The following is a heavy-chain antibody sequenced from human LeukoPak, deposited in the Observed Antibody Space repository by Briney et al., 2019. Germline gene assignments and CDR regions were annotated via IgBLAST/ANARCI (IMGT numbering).Heavy chain of an antibody. Sequence: GESLKISCTGSGYSFTSYWIGWVRQMPGKGLELMGIIYPGDSDTRYSPSFQGQVTISADKPISTAYLQWSSLKASDTAMYYCAQTQSVTTEPFDYWGQGTLVTVSS. CDR3: AQTQSVTTEPFDY. CDR2: IYPGDSDT. D-gene: IGHD4-17*01. V-gene: IGHV5-51*04. J-gene: IGHJ4*02. CDR1: GYSFTSYW.